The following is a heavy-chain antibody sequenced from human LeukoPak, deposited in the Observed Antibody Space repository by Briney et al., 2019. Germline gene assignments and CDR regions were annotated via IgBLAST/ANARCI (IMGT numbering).Heavy chain of an antibody. CDR2: INPNSGGT. J-gene: IGHJ5*02. CDR1: GYTFTGYY. D-gene: IGHD2-15*01. Sequence: ASVKVSCKASGYTFTGYYMHWVRQAPGQGLEWMGWINPNSGGTNYAQKFQGRVTMTRDTSISTAYMELSRLRSDDTAVYYCARDLRGGSRVNWFDPWGQGTLVTVSS. CDR3: ARDLRGGSRVNWFDP. V-gene: IGHV1-2*02.